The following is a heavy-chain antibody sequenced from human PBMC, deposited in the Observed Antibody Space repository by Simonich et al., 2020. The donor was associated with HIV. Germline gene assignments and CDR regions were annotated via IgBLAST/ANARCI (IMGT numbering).Heavy chain of an antibody. CDR3: ARTRRITIFGVVRGNGMDV. CDR2: ISAYKGNK. D-gene: IGHD3-3*01. J-gene: IGHJ6*02. CDR1: GYTFTSYG. V-gene: IGHV1-18*01. Sequence: QVQLVQSGAEVKKPGASVKVSCKASGYTFTSYGISWVRQAPGQGLEWMGWISAYKGNKNNAQKRQGRVTMTTDTSTSTAYMELRSLRSDDTAVYYCARTRRITIFGVVRGNGMDVWGQGTTVTVSS.